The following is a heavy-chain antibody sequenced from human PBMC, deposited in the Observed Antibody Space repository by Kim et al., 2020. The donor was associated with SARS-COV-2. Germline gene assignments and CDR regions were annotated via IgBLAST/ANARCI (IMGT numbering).Heavy chain of an antibody. Sequence: GGSLRLSCEASGFSFLSHWMTWVRQTPGKGLEWVANIKPDGSAEEYADSVKDRFIVSRDNAKDSLFLQMGSLSAEDTAVYYCARHGFPYGLDVWGQGTTVTVSS. J-gene: IGHJ6*02. CDR1: GFSFLSHW. CDR3: ARHGFPYGLDV. D-gene: IGHD6-25*01. CDR2: IKPDGSAE. V-gene: IGHV3-7*01.